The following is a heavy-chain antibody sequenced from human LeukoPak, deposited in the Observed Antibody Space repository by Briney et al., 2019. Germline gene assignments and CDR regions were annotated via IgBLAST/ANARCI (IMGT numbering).Heavy chain of an antibody. Sequence: GGSRRLSCAASGFTMTWVRQAPGKGLEWVSCISTSSSYIYYADSLQGRFTVSRDNIENSLFLQMNSLIAEDTAVYYCARVSISGGGVDYWGQGTLVTVPS. CDR3: ARVSISGGGVDY. CDR2: ISTSSSYI. D-gene: IGHD3-16*01. CDR1: GFT. J-gene: IGHJ4*02. V-gene: IGHV3-21*01.